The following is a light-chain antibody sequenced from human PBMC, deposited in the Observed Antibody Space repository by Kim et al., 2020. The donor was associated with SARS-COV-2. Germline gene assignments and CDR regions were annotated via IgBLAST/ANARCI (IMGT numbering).Light chain of an antibody. CDR2: DAS. Sequence: SPGERATLSCRASQSISNYLAWYQQKPGQAPRLLIYDASKRVTGIPARFSGSGSGTDFTLTISSLEPEDFGVYYCQQRANWPPITFGQGTRLEIK. CDR1: QSISNY. CDR3: QQRANWPPIT. V-gene: IGKV3-11*01. J-gene: IGKJ5*01.